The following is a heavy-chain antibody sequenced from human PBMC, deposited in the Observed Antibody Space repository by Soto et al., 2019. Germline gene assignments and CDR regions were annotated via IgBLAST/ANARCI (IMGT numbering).Heavy chain of an antibody. CDR1: GFTFSTYT. Sequence: EVQVVESRGGLVKPGGSLRLSCVFSGFTFSTYTMNWVRQAPGKGLGWVSSINGRSNYVYYADSVKGRFTISRDNAKNSLYLQMNRLRAEDTAIYYCAREDGVVGSSSAFDHWGLGTLVTVSS. CDR2: INGRSNYV. D-gene: IGHD1-26*01. V-gene: IGHV3-21*01. CDR3: AREDGVVGSSSAFDH. J-gene: IGHJ4*02.